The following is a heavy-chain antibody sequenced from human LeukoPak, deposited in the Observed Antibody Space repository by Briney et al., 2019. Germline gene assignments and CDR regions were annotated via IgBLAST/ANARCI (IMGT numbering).Heavy chain of an antibody. CDR2: IYYSGST. V-gene: IGHV4-39*07. CDR3: ARDKGVAGGTAREDAFDI. Sequence: SETLSLTCTVSGGSISSSSYYWGWIRQPPGKGLEWIGSIYYSGSTYYNPSLKSRVTISVDTSKNQFSLKLSSVTAADTALYYCARDKGVAGGTAREDAFDIWGQGTKVTVSS. CDR1: GGSISSSSYY. D-gene: IGHD2-8*01. J-gene: IGHJ3*02.